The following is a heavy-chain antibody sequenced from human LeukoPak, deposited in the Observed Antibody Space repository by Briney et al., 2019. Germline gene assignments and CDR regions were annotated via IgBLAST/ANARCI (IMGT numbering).Heavy chain of an antibody. Sequence: GGSLRLSCAASGFTFSDSYMSWIRQAAGKGLEWVSYISSTSSHTNYADSVKGRFTISRDNAKRSLYLQMNSLRAEDTAVYYCARGSARWFDPWGQGTLVTVSS. V-gene: IGHV3-11*05. J-gene: IGHJ5*02. CDR1: GFTFSDSY. CDR2: ISSTSSHT. CDR3: ARGSARWFDP.